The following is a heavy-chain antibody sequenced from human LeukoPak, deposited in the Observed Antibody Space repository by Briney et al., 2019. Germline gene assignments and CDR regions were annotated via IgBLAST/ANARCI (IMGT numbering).Heavy chain of an antibody. D-gene: IGHD4-11*01. CDR2: INHSGST. V-gene: IGHV4-34*01. CDR1: GFTFSSYS. Sequence: GSLRLSCAASGFTFSSYSMDWVRQPPGKGLEWIGEINHSGSTNYNPSLKSRVTISVDTSKNQFSLKLSSVTAADTAVYYCASVSTVKRAFDIWGQGTMVTVSS. CDR3: ASVSTVKRAFDI. J-gene: IGHJ3*02.